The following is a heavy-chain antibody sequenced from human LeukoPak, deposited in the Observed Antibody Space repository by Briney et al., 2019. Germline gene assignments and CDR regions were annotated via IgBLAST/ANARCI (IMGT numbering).Heavy chain of an antibody. CDR3: ARVPLDFWSGYPQYYFDY. J-gene: IGHJ4*02. Sequence: PSETLSLTRTVSGGSISSYYWSWIRQPPGKGLEWIGYIYYSGSTNYNPSLKSRVTISVDTSKNQFSLKLSSVTAADTAVYYCARVPLDFWSGYPQYYFDYWGQGTLVTVSS. CDR1: GGSISSYY. V-gene: IGHV4-59*01. CDR2: IYYSGST. D-gene: IGHD3-3*01.